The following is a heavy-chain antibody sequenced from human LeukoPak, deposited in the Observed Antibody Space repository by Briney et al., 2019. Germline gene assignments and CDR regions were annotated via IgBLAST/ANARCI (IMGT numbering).Heavy chain of an antibody. CDR1: GYSFTSYW. CDR3: ARPPTYDSSGHNTEQVDY. V-gene: IGHV5-51*01. J-gene: IGHJ4*02. CDR2: IYPGDSDT. D-gene: IGHD3-22*01. Sequence: GESLKISCKGSGYSFTSYWIGWVRQMPGKGLEWIGIIYPGDSDTKYSPSFQGQVTISADKSISTAYLQWSSLKASDTAMYYCARPPTYDSSGHNTEQVDYWGQGTLVTVSS.